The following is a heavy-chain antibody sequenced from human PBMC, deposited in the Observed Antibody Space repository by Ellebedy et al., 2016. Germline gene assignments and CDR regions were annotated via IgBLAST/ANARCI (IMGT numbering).Heavy chain of an antibody. CDR3: STLGGSGSYFGDAFDI. V-gene: IGHV3-15*01. CDR2: IKTKTEGGTT. CDR1: GFTFNKAW. J-gene: IGHJ3*02. D-gene: IGHD1-26*01. Sequence: GGSLRLXCTASGFTFNKAWMSWVRQAPGKGLEWVGRIKTKTEGGTTNYAAPVKGRFAISRDDSNNTLYLQMNSLKTENTGIYYCSTLGGSGSYFGDAFDIWGQGTVVTVSS.